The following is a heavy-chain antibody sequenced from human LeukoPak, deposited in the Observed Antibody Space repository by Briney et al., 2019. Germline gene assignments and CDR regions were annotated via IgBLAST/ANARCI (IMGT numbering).Heavy chain of an antibody. J-gene: IGHJ3*02. CDR1: GYSFTSYW. D-gene: IGHD6-13*01. CDR2: IYPDDSDT. V-gene: IGHV5-51*01. CDR3: ARPQRYSSSRPPGAFDI. Sequence: GESLKISCKGSGYSFTSYWIGWVRQMPGKGLEWMGIIYPDDSDTRYSPSFQGQVTISADKSISTAYLQWSSLKASDTAMYYCARPQRYSSSRPPGAFDIWGQGTMVTVSS.